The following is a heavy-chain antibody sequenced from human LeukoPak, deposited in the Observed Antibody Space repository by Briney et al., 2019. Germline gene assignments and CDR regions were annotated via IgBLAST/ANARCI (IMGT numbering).Heavy chain of an antibody. CDR2: IYTSGST. CDR1: GGSISSYY. V-gene: IGHV4-4*07. D-gene: IGHD3-10*01. Sequence: SETLSLTCTVSGGSISSYYWSWIRQPAGKGLEWIGRIYTSGSTNYNPSLKSRVTMSVATSKNQFSLKLSSVTAADTAVYYCARDLWFGGEDWFDPWGQGTLVTVSS. CDR3: ARDLWFGGEDWFDP. J-gene: IGHJ5*02.